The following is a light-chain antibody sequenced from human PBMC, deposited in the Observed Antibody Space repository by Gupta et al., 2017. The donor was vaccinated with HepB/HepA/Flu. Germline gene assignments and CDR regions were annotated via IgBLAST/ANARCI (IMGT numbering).Light chain of an antibody. J-gene: IGKJ4*01. CDR1: QSLLHSNGYNY. CDR3: MQALQTPRT. CDR2: LGS. V-gene: IGKV2-28*01. Sequence: DIVRTKSPLSLPVTPGEPASISCRSSQSLLHSNGYNYLDWYLQKPGQSPQLLIYLGSNRASGVPDRFSGSGSGTDFTLKISRVEAEDVGVYYCMQALQTPRTFGGGTKVEIK.